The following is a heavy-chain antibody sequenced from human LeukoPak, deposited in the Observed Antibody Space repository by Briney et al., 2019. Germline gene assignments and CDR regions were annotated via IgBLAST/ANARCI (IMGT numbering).Heavy chain of an antibody. J-gene: IGHJ5*02. CDR1: GGSISSYY. Sequence: PSETLSLTCTVSGGSISSYYWSWIRQPPGKALEWIGFIYYSGSTYYNPSLKSRVTISVDTSKNQFSLKLSSVTAADTAVYYCARAWRYCSGGSCFSGGWFDPWGQGTLVTVSS. CDR2: IYYSGST. CDR3: ARAWRYCSGGSCFSGGWFDP. D-gene: IGHD2-15*01. V-gene: IGHV4-59*08.